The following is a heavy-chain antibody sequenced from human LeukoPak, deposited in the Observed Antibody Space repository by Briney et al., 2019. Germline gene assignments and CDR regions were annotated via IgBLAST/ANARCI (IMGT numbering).Heavy chain of an antibody. D-gene: IGHD5-18*01. J-gene: IGHJ6*02. CDR1: GGSFSGYY. V-gene: IGHV4-34*01. CDR3: ARARGYSNGYPLDV. Sequence: PSETLSLTCAVYGGSFSGYYWSWIRQPPGKGLEWIGEINHSGSTNYNPSLKSRVTISVDTSKNQFSLKLSSVTAADTAVYYCARARGYSNGYPLDVWGQGTTVTVSS. CDR2: INHSGST.